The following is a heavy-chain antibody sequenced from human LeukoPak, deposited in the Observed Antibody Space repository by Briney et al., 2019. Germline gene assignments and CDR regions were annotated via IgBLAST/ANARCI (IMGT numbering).Heavy chain of an antibody. V-gene: IGHV4-31*03. CDR3: ARKVRAAGAFDY. CDR2: IYYSGST. D-gene: IGHD6-25*01. CDR1: SGSISSGGYY. Sequence: SQTLSLTCTVSSGSISSGGYYWSWIRQHPGKGLEWIGYIYYSGSTYYNPSLKSRVTISVDTSKNQFSLKLSSVTAADTAVYYCARKVRAAGAFDYWGQGTLVTVSS. J-gene: IGHJ4*02.